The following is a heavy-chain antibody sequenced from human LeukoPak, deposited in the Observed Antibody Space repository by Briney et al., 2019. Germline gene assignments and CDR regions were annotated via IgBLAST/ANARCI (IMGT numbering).Heavy chain of an antibody. CDR1: GFTFSSYS. V-gene: IGHV3-48*04. Sequence: SGGSLRLSCAASGFTFSSYSMNWVRQAPGKGLEWVSYISSSSSTIYYADSVKGRFTISRDNAKNSLYLQMNSLRAEDTAVYYCARDLPHSSSWYRTGGLFDYWGQGTLVTVSS. CDR3: ARDLPHSSSWYRTGGLFDY. D-gene: IGHD6-13*01. J-gene: IGHJ4*02. CDR2: ISSSSSTI.